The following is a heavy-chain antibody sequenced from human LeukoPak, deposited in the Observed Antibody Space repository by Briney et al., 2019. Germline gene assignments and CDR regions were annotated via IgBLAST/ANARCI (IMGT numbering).Heavy chain of an antibody. CDR3: ARSYCYDSSGYYSVPYFDY. CDR2: ISSSGSTI. D-gene: IGHD3-22*01. V-gene: IGHV3-11*01. CDR1: GFTFSDYY. Sequence: GGSLRLSCAASGFTFSDYYMSWIRQAPGKGLEWVSYISSSGSTIYYADSVKGRFTISRDNAKNSLYLQMNSLRAEDTAVYYCARSYCYDSSGYYSVPYFDYWGQGTLVTVSS. J-gene: IGHJ4*02.